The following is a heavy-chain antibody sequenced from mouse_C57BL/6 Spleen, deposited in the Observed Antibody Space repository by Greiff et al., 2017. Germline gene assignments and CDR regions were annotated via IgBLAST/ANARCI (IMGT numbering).Heavy chain of an antibody. Sequence: EVNVVESGGGLVQPGGSLKLSCAASGFTFSDYGMAWVRQAPRKGPEWVAFISNLAYSIYYADTVTGRFTISRENAKNTLYLERSSLRSEDTAMYCCARPLYDGYSFAYWGQGTLVTVSA. CDR2: ISNLAYSI. CDR1: GFTFSDYG. CDR3: ARPLYDGYSFAY. J-gene: IGHJ3*01. D-gene: IGHD2-3*01. V-gene: IGHV5-15*01.